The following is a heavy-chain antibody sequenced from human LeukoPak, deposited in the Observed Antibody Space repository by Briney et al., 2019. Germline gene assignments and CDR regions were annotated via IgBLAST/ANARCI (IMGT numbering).Heavy chain of an antibody. J-gene: IGHJ4*02. V-gene: IGHV4-34*01. Sequence: SETLSLTCAVYGGSFSGYYWSWIRQPPGKGLEGIGEINHSGSTNYNPSLKSRVTISVDTSKNQFSLKLSSVTAADTAVYYCAREGGYSGYDYWDYWGQGTLVTVSS. D-gene: IGHD5-12*01. CDR1: GGSFSGYY. CDR3: AREGGYSGYDYWDY. CDR2: INHSGST.